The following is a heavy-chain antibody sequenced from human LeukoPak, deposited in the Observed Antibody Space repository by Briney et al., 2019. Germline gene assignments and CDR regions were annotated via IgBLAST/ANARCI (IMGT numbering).Heavy chain of an antibody. CDR3: ARNMESSGYGDFDY. D-gene: IGHD3-22*01. J-gene: IGHJ4*02. CDR2: ISSSGSTI. Sequence: GGSLRLSCAASGFTFSSYEMNWVRQAPGKGLEWVSYISSSGSTIYYADSVKGRFTISRDNAKNSLYLQMNSLRAEDTAVYYCARNMESSGYGDFDYWGQGTLVTVSS. V-gene: IGHV3-48*03. CDR1: GFTFSSYE.